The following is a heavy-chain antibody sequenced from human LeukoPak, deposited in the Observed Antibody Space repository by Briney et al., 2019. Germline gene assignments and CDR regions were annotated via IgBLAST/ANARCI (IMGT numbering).Heavy chain of an antibody. Sequence: ASVKVSCKASGGTFSRFTISWVRQAPGQGFEWMGGITPIFGTANFAQKFQGRVSITADGSTSTAFMELSSLRSEDTAVYYCAREWGLESSGYYYAYWGQGTLVTVSS. D-gene: IGHD3-22*01. CDR3: AREWGLESSGYYYAY. J-gene: IGHJ4*02. V-gene: IGHV1-69*13. CDR1: GGTFSRFT. CDR2: ITPIFGTA.